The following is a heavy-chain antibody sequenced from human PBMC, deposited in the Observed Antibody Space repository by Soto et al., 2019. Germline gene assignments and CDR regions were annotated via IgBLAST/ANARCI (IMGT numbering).Heavy chain of an antibody. CDR2: IYYSGST. J-gene: IGHJ4*02. D-gene: IGHD6-13*01. Sequence: PSETLSLTCTVAGGSISSYYGSWIRQPPGKGLEWIGYIYYSGSTNYNPSLKSRVTISVDTSKNQFSLKLSSVTAADTAVYYCAKGRYSSSWYLEFDYWGQGTLVTVSS. CDR3: AKGRYSSSWYLEFDY. CDR1: GGSISSYY. V-gene: IGHV4-59*01.